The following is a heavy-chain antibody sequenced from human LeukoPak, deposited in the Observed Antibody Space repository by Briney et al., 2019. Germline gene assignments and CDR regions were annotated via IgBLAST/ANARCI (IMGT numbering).Heavy chain of an antibody. V-gene: IGHV1-18*01. CDR3: ARDRYGYCGGGSCFLFDF. D-gene: IGHD2-15*01. J-gene: IGHJ4*02. Sequence: ASVKVSCKASGYIFPSYGFSWVRQAPGQGLEWMGWISTDIGNTNYAQKFQGRVIMTTDTSTSTVYMELTSLRTDDTAVYYCARDRYGYCGGGSCFLFDFWGQGTLVTVSS. CDR1: GYIFPSYG. CDR2: ISTDIGNT.